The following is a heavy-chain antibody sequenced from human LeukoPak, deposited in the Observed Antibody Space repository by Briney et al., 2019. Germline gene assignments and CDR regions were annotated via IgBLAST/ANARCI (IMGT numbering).Heavy chain of an antibody. Sequence: GGSLRLSCAASGFTFSSYAMSWVRQAPGKGLEWVSAISGSGGSAYYADSMKGRFTISRDNSKNTLYLQMNSLRAEDTAVYYCAKGRRVPAAISWFDPWGQGTLVTVSS. V-gene: IGHV3-23*01. CDR1: GFTFSSYA. D-gene: IGHD2-2*01. J-gene: IGHJ5*02. CDR3: AKGRRVPAAISWFDP. CDR2: ISGSGGSA.